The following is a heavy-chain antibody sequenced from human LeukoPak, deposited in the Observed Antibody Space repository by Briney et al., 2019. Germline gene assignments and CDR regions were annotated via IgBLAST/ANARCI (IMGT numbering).Heavy chain of an antibody. J-gene: IGHJ4*02. V-gene: IGHV3-23*01. CDR3: AKRGPGSPESGKYYFDY. D-gene: IGHD3-10*01. Sequence: GGSLRLSCAASGFTFSTFAMIWVRQPPGKGLEWVSSIFPSGGEIHYADSVKGRFTISRDNSKNTLSLQMNSLRAEDTAVYYCAKRGPGSPESGKYYFDYWGQGTLVTVSS. CDR1: GFTFSTFA. CDR2: IFPSGGEI.